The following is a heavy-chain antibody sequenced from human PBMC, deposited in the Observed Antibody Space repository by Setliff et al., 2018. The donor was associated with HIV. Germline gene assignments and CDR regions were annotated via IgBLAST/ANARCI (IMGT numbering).Heavy chain of an antibody. D-gene: IGHD6-19*01. CDR2: IYHSGSP. Sequence: SETLSLTCAVSGSFISNHWWSWVRQPPGKGLEWIGEIYHSGSPIYNPSLKSRVTISIDKSKNHLSLKVNSVTAADTAVYYCATYSSAWAYFDYWGQGTLVTSPQ. V-gene: IGHV4-4*02. J-gene: IGHJ4*02. CDR3: ATYSSAWAYFDY. CDR1: GSFISNHW.